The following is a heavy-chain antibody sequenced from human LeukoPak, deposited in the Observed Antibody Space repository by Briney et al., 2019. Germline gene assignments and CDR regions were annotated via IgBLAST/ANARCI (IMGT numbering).Heavy chain of an antibody. J-gene: IGHJ4*02. Sequence: PGGSLRLSCAASGFTFGSYAMSWVRQAPGKGLEWVSIISGSGGSTYYAGSVKGRFTISRDNSKNTLYLQMNSLRAEDTAIYYCAKDLAPHTIFGVAIHYWGQGTLVTVSS. CDR2: ISGSGGST. V-gene: IGHV3-23*01. CDR1: GFTFGSYA. D-gene: IGHD3-3*01. CDR3: AKDLAPHTIFGVAIHY.